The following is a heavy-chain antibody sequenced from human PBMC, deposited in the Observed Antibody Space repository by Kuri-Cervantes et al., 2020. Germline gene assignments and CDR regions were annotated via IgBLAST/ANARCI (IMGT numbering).Heavy chain of an antibody. J-gene: IGHJ5*02. Sequence: GESLKISCAASGFTFSFYSMNWVRQAPGKGLEWVSAIGTAGDTYYPGSVKGRFTISRENAKNSLYLQMNSLRAGDTAVYYCARGYCSGGSCQGRWYNWFDPWGQGTLVTVSS. CDR3: ARGYCSGGSCQGRWYNWFDP. V-gene: IGHV3-13*01. CDR1: GFTFSFYS. CDR2: IGTAGDT. D-gene: IGHD2-15*01.